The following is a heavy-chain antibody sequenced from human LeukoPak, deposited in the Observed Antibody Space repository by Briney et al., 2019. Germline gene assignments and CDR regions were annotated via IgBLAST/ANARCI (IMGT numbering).Heavy chain of an antibody. D-gene: IGHD2-15*01. CDR3: ARGYCSGRSCYMWYSDY. J-gene: IGHJ4*02. Sequence: GGSLRLSCAASGFTFSNYAMSWVRQAPGKGLEWVSAISGSGGSTYYADSVKGRFTISRDNSKNTVYLQMNSLRAEDTAVYYCARGYCSGRSCYMWYSDYWGQGTLVTVSS. CDR2: ISGSGGST. V-gene: IGHV3-23*01. CDR1: GFTFSNYA.